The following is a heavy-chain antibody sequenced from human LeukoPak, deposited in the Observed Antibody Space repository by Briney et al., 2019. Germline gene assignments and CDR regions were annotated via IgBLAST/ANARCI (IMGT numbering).Heavy chain of an antibody. CDR1: GFTFSSYA. J-gene: IGHJ5*02. D-gene: IGHD2-2*01. CDR2: ISGSGGST. CDR3: AKERGFQLLTMANWFDP. Sequence: PGGSLRLSCAASGFTFSSYAMSWVRQAPGKGLEWVSAISGSGGSTYYADSVKGRFTISRDNSKNTLHLQMNSLRAEDTAVYYCAKERGFQLLTMANWFDPWGQGTLVTVSS. V-gene: IGHV3-23*01.